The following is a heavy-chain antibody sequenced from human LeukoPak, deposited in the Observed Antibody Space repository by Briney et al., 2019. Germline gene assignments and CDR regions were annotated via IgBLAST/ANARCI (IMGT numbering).Heavy chain of an antibody. D-gene: IGHD4-23*01. CDR3: ARDGGNSAWDWFDP. V-gene: IGHV1-69*13. J-gene: IGHJ5*02. Sequence: SVKVSCKASGGTFSSYAISWVRQAPGQGLEWMGGIIPIFGTANYAQKFQGRVTITADETTSTAYMELSSLRSEDTAVYYCARDGGNSAWDWFDPWGQGTLVTVSS. CDR2: IIPIFGTA. CDR1: GGTFSSYA.